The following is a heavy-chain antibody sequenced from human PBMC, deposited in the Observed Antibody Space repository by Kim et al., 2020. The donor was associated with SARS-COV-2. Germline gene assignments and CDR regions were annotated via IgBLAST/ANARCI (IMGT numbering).Heavy chain of an antibody. J-gene: IGHJ4*02. D-gene: IGHD3-10*01. CDR3: ARNRLLWFGESLLDY. V-gene: IGHV1-69*01. Sequence: QKFQGRVTITADESTRTAYMELSSLRSEDTAVYYCARNRLLWFGESLLDYWGQGTLVTVSS.